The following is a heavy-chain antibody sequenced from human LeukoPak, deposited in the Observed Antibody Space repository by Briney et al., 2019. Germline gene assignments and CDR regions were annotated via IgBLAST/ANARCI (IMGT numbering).Heavy chain of an antibody. CDR1: GYTFADYY. CDR2: IYPKSGGT. V-gene: IGHV1-2*02. J-gene: IGHJ5*02. Sequence: ASVKVSCKASGYTFADYYIHWVRQAPGQGLEWMGWIYPKSGGTNSAQKFQGRVMTRDTSISTAYMELSRLKFDDTAVYYCARVSTSGYRDWLDPWGQGTLVTVSS. D-gene: IGHD3-9*01. CDR3: ARVSTSGYRDWLDP.